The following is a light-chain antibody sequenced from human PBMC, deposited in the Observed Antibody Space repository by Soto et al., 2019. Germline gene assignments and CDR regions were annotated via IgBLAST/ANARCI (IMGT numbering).Light chain of an antibody. CDR3: QQYNSYPRT. CDR2: DAS. V-gene: IGKV1-5*01. CDR1: QSISSW. Sequence: DIEMAQSPSTGSAYLCAIFTITCRASQSISSWLAWYQQKPGKAPKLLIYDASSLESGVPSRFSGSGSGTEFTLTISSLQPDDFATYYCQQYNSYPRTFGHGTKVDI. J-gene: IGKJ1*01.